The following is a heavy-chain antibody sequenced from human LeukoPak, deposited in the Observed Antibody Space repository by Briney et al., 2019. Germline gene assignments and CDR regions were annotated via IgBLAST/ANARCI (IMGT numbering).Heavy chain of an antibody. CDR3: ARTKYSSSFMDYYYGMDV. J-gene: IGHJ6*02. CDR1: GGSISSYY. D-gene: IGHD6-13*01. Sequence: MASETLSLTCTVSGGSISSYYWSWVRQPPGKGLEWIGYIYYSGSTNYNPSLKSRVTISVDTSKNQFSLKLSSVTAADTAVYYCARTKYSSSFMDYYYGMDVWGQGTTVTVSS. CDR2: IYYSGST. V-gene: IGHV4-59*08.